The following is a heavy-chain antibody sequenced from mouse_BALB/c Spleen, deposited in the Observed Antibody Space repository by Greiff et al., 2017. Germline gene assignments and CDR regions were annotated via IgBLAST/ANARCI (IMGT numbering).Heavy chain of an antibody. J-gene: IGHJ4*01. Sequence: EVQLQQSGAELVKPGASVKLSCTASGFNIKDTYMHWVKQRPEQGLEWIGRIDPANGNTKYDPKFQGKATITADTSSNTAYLQLSSLTSEDTAVYYCARDYYREGYYAMDYWGQGTSVTVSS. CDR3: ARDYYREGYYAMDY. D-gene: IGHD2-12*01. V-gene: IGHV14-3*02. CDR2: IDPANGNT. CDR1: GFNIKDTY.